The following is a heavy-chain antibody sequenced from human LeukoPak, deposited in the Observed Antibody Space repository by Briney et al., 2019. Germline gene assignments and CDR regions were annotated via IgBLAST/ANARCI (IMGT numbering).Heavy chain of an antibody. J-gene: IGHJ4*02. CDR2: INPNSGGT. V-gene: IGHV1-2*02. CDR1: GYTFTGYY. D-gene: IGHD1-26*01. CDR3: ARGPMGWELLVIDY. Sequence: ASVKVSCKASGYTFTGYYMHWVRQAPGQGLEWMGWINPNSGGTNYAQKFQGRVTMTRDTSISTAYMELSRLRSDDTAVCYCARGPMGWELLVIDYWGQGTLVTVSS.